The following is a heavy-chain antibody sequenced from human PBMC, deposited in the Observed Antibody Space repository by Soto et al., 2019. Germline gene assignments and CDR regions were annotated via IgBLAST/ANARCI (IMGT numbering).Heavy chain of an antibody. CDR3: ARGGAPDY. V-gene: IGHV3-74*01. Sequence: PGGSLRLSCEASGFTFTTYWMHWVRQVPGKGLVWVSRINVDGSTTGYVDSVKGRFTISRDNAKNTLYLQMNSLRAEDTAVYYGARGGAPDYWGQGTLVTVAS. CDR2: INVDGSTT. CDR1: GFTFTTYW. J-gene: IGHJ4*02.